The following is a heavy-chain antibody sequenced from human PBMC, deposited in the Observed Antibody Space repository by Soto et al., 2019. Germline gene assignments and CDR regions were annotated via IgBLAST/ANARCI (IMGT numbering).Heavy chain of an antibody. CDR1: GGSISSYY. Sequence: QVQLQESGPGLVKPSETLSLTCTVSGGSISSYYWSWIRQPPGKGLEWIGYIYYSGSTNYNPSLKSRVPISVDTSKNQFSLKLSSVTAADTAVYYCARVVPAAISPINYYYYYYMDVWGKGTTVTVSS. J-gene: IGHJ6*03. CDR3: ARVVPAAISPINYYYYYYMDV. CDR2: IYYSGST. D-gene: IGHD2-2*01. V-gene: IGHV4-59*01.